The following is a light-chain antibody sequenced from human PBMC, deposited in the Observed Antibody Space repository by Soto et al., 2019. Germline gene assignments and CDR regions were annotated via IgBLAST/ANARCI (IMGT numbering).Light chain of an antibody. CDR1: SSNIGAGYD. CDR2: GNS. J-gene: IGLJ2*01. CDR3: QSYDSSLFHVV. V-gene: IGLV1-40*01. Sequence: QSVLTQPPSVSGAPGQRVTISCTGSSSNIGAGYDVHWYQQLPGTAPKLLIYGNSNRPSGVPDRFSGSKSGTSASLAITGLQAEDEADYNCQSYDSSLFHVVFGGGTKVTVL.